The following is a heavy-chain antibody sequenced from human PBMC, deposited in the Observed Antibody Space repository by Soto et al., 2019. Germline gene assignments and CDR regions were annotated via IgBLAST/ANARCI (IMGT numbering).Heavy chain of an antibody. CDR1: GGSISSGGYS. J-gene: IGHJ5*02. CDR3: AKEGPPNWFDP. Sequence: PSETLSLTCAVSGGSISSGGYSWSWIRQPPGKGLEWIGYIYHSGSTYYNPSLKSRVTISVDTSKNQFSLKLSSVTAADTAVYYCAKEGPPNWFDPWGQGTLVTVSS. V-gene: IGHV4-30-2*01. CDR2: IYHSGST.